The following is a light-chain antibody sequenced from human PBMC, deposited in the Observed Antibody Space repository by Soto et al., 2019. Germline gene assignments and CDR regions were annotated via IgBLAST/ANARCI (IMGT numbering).Light chain of an antibody. J-gene: IGKJ5*01. CDR1: QSVSSSY. CDR2: GAS. CDR3: QQYGTSEII. V-gene: IGKV3-20*01. Sequence: ENVLTQTPGTLSLSPGERATLSCRASQSVSSSYLAWYQQKPGQAPRPLIYGASNRATGIPDRFSGSGSGTDFTLTISRLETEDFAVFYCQQYGTSEIIFGQGTLLEI.